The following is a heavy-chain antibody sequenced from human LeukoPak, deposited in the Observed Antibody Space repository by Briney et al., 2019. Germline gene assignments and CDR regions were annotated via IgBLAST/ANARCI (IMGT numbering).Heavy chain of an antibody. J-gene: IGHJ5*02. CDR2: INAGNGNT. D-gene: IGHD6-13*01. CDR3: ARVGDSSGWYNYFDP. Sequence: GASVKVSCKASGYTFSNYAIHWVRQAPGQRLEWMGWINAGNGNTKYSQNFQGRVTITRDTSASTAYMELRSLRSEDTAVYYCARVGDSSGWYNYFDPXXXXXXVTVSS. V-gene: IGHV1-3*01. CDR1: GYTFSNYA.